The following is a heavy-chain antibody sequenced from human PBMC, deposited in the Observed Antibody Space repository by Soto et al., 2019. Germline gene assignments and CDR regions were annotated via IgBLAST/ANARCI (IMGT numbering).Heavy chain of an antibody. CDR2: IDYNGVT. CDR3: GRVMIGTSRHTDSDY. Sequence: SETLSLTCSVSGASISSRDYYWGWIRHTPGKGLEWIGNIDYNGVTYYNPSLKSRVTVSKDTSKNQFSLKVASVTAADTAIYYCGRVMIGTSRHTDSDYWGQGTQVTVSS. J-gene: IGHJ4*02. D-gene: IGHD2-2*01. V-gene: IGHV4-39*01. CDR1: GASISSRDYY.